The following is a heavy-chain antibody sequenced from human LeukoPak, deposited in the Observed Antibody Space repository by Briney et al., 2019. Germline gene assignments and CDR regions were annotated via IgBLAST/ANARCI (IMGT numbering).Heavy chain of an antibody. D-gene: IGHD3-22*01. J-gene: IGHJ4*02. CDR2: IIPIFGTA. CDR1: GGTFSSYA. CDR3: ARGWDYDSGGRPTAYVY. Sequence: GASVKVSCKASGGTFSSYAISWVRQAPGQGLEWMGGIIPIFGTASYAQKFQGKVTITADESTSTAYMELSSLRSEDTAVYYCARGWDYDSGGRPTAYVYWGQGTLVSVSS. V-gene: IGHV1-69*13.